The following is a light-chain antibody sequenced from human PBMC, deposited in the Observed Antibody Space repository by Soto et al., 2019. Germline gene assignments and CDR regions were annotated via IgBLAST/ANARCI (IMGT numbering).Light chain of an antibody. CDR1: QSISSY. Sequence: DIQMTQSPSSLSASVGDRVTIACRASQSISSYLNWYQQKPGQAPKLLIYAVFSLQSGVPSRFSGSGSGTDFTLTISSLQPEDFGTYYCQQYNSYSTFGQGTKVDIK. CDR2: AVF. CDR3: QQYNSYST. J-gene: IGKJ1*01. V-gene: IGKV1-39*01.